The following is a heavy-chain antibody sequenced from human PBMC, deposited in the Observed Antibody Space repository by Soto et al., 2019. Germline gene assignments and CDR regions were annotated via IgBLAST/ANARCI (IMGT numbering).Heavy chain of an antibody. J-gene: IGHJ4*02. CDR1: GDTFTGYG. Sequence: QVQLVQSGAEVKKPGASVKVSCMASGDTFTGYGFNSVRQAPGQGLEWMGWISSYNSNTNYAQNFQGRVTMTTDTSTSTASMELRSLRSDDPAVYYWARDLNVYSRSSFGDFWGQVTLVTVSS. D-gene: IGHD6-6*01. CDR3: ARDLNVYSRSSFGDF. CDR2: ISSYNSNT. V-gene: IGHV1-18*01.